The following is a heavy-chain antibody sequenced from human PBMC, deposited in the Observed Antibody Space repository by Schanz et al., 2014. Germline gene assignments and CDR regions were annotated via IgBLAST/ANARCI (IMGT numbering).Heavy chain of an antibody. CDR3: ARGYGDSPTDF. CDR2: IIPIHGIA. V-gene: IGHV1-69*02. J-gene: IGHJ4*02. Sequence: QLQLVQSGAEVKKPGSSMKVSCKASGGTFSTYPINWLRQAPGQGLEWMGRIIPIHGIANYAQKFQGRVTITADRSTSTAYMELSSLRSEDTAVYYCARGYGDSPTDFWGQGTLVTVSS. CDR1: GGTFSTYP. D-gene: IGHD4-17*01.